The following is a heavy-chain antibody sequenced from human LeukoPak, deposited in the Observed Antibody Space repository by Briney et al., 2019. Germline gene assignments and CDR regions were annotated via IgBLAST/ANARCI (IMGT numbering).Heavy chain of an antibody. D-gene: IGHD5-24*01. CDR1: GYTSTSYY. J-gene: IGHJ4*02. V-gene: IGHV1-46*01. CDR3: ARRGIAVEMATIEGLDY. CDR2: INPSGGST. Sequence: ASVKVSCKASGYTSTSYYMHWVRQAPGQGLEWMGIINPSGGSTSYAQKFQGRVTMTRDTSTSTVYMELSSLRSEDTAVYYCARRGIAVEMATIEGLDYWGQGTLVTVSS.